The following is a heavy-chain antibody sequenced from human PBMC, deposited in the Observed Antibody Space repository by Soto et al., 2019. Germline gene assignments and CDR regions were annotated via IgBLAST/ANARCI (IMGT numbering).Heavy chain of an antibody. J-gene: IGHJ6*02. CDR2: IYSGGST. CDR1: GFTVSSNY. Sequence: PGGSLRLSCAASGFTVSSNYMSWVRQAPGKGLEWVSVIYSGGSTYYADSVKGRFTISRDNSKNTLYLQMNSLRAEDTAVYYCATDRVVVVPAAIRVYYYYGMDVWGQGTTVTVSS. D-gene: IGHD2-2*02. V-gene: IGHV3-53*01. CDR3: ATDRVVVVPAAIRVYYYYGMDV.